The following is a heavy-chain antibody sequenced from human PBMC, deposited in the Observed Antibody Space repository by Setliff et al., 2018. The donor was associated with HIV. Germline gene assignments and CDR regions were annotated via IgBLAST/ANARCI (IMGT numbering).Heavy chain of an antibody. Sequence: PGGSLRLSCAASGFSFSIYHMNWVRQAPGKGLEWVSYIRSDSTIIYYADSVKGRFTVSRDNVKNSLYLQMNSLRAEDTAIYYCARDNNRGGAVDYWGQGTLVTVS. CDR2: IRSDSTII. CDR3: ARDNNRGGAVDY. CDR1: GFSFSIYH. V-gene: IGHV3-48*01. J-gene: IGHJ4*02. D-gene: IGHD3-16*01.